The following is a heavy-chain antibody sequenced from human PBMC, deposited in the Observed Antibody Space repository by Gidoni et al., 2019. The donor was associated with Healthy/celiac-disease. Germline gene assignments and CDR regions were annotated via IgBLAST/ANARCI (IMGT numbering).Heavy chain of an antibody. J-gene: IGHJ6*02. Sequence: EVQLVEAGGGLVQPGGSLRLSCAASGFTFSSYWMSWVRQAPGKGLEWVANIKQDGSEKYYVDSVKGRFTISRDNAKNSLYLQMNSLRAEDTAVYYCARRGSSGYYSFPSVWGQGTTVTVSS. CDR2: IKQDGSEK. CDR1: GFTFSSYW. CDR3: ARRGSSGYYSFPSV. V-gene: IGHV3-7*01. D-gene: IGHD3-22*01.